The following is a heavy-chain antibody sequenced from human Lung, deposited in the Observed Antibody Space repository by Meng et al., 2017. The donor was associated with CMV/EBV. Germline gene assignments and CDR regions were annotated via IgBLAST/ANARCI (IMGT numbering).Heavy chain of an antibody. CDR1: GFTFSNYA. CDR2: IYAGGRSA. D-gene: IGHD6-13*01. V-gene: IGHV3-23*03. J-gene: IGHJ5*02. CDR3: AKDSTYSA. Sequence: ESXKISGAASGFTFSNYAMSWVRQAPGKGLEWVAVIYAGGRSAYYAESVKGRFTIFRDSSKNTVYLEMNSLRTEDTALYDCAKDSTYSAWGQGTLVTVSS.